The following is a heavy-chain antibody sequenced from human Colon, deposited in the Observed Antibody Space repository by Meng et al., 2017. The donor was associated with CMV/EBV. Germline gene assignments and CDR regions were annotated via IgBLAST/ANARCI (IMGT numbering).Heavy chain of an antibody. CDR3: AREIPIDCSSTSWYLPLIFYHYVMDV. CDR2: ITHRGST. CDR1: YY. D-gene: IGHD2-2*01. Sequence: YYWKCIRQPPGKGLEWIGKITHRGSTNSNPSLKSRLTXSVDTSKNQFSLKLSSVTAADTAVHSCAREIPIDCSSTSWYLPLIFYHYVMDVWGQGTTVTVSS. V-gene: IGHV4-34*01. J-gene: IGHJ6*02.